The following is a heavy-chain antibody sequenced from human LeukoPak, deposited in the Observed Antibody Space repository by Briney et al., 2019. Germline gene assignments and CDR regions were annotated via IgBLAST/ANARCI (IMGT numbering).Heavy chain of an antibody. CDR1: GFTFSTYE. V-gene: IGHV3-48*03. J-gene: IGHJ4*02. CDR3: ARDQISMLRGYFDN. Sequence: LGGSLRLSCAASGFTFSTYEMNWVRQAPGKGLEWISYIDRSGDTIYYADSVKGRFTISRDNARNSLYLHMNSLRAEDTAVYYCARDQISMLRGYFDNWGLGTLVTVSS. D-gene: IGHD3-10*01. CDR2: IDRSGDTI.